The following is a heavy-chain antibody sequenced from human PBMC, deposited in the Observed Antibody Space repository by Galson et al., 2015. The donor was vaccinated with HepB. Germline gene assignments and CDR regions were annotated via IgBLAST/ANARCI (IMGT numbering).Heavy chain of an antibody. Sequence: SVKVSCKASGYTFTSTGISWLRQAPGQGLEWMGWISAYNGNTNYAQKLQGRVTMTTDTSTSTAYMELRSLRSDDTAVYYCARDYGEPYYFDYWGQGTLVTVSS. CDR1: GYTFTSTG. D-gene: IGHD4-17*01. CDR3: ARDYGEPYYFDY. J-gene: IGHJ4*02. V-gene: IGHV1-18*01. CDR2: ISAYNGNT.